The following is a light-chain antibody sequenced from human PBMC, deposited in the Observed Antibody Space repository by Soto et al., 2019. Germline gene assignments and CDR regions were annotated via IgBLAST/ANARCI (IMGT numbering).Light chain of an antibody. Sequence: QSVLTQPASVSGSPGQSITLSCSGTTSDVGGYNIVSWYQNHPGKAPKLVIYESTKRPSGVSDRFSGSKSGNTPSLTLSGLQAEDEADYFCCSCAGSSIFRVVFGGGTKLPVL. J-gene: IGLJ3*02. CDR3: CSCAGSSIFRVV. V-gene: IGLV2-23*02. CDR2: EST. CDR1: TSDVGGYNI.